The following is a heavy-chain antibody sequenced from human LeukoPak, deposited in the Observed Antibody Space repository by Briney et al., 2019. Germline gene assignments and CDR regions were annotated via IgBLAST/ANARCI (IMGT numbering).Heavy chain of an antibody. D-gene: IGHD2-15*01. V-gene: IGHV1-69*13. J-gene: IGHJ6*03. CDR2: ISPIFGTA. CDR3: ASGYCSGGSCLNYYYFYINV. CDR1: GATFTSYA. Sequence: SVKLSCKASGATFTSYAISWVRQAPGPGLEGMGGISPIFGTANYAQNFQGRVTITADESTSTAYLELSSLRAEDTAVYYCASGYCSGGSCLNYYYFYINVWGKGTTVTISS.